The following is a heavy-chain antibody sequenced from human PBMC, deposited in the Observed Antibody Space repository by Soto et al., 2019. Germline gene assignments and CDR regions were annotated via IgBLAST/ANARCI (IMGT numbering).Heavy chain of an antibody. CDR1: GGTFSSYT. CDR3: ARDQSSSWYVAGFDP. CDR2: IIPILGIA. Sequence: GASVKVSCKASGGTFSSYTISWVRQAPGQGLEWMGRIIPILGIANYAQKFQGRVTITADKSTSTAYMELSSLRSEDTAVYYCARDQSSSWYVAGFDPWGQGTLVTVSS. D-gene: IGHD6-13*01. J-gene: IGHJ5*02. V-gene: IGHV1-69*04.